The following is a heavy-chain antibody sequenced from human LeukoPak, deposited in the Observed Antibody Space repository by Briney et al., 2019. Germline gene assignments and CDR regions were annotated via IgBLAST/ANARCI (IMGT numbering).Heavy chain of an antibody. D-gene: IGHD2-8*01. CDR2: ISGSGGST. J-gene: IGHJ4*02. CDR1: GFTFSSYA. CDR3: AKDPLSNGVLGY. Sequence: PGGSLRLSCAASGFTFSSYAMSWVRQAPGKGLEWVSAISGSGGSTYYADSVKGWFTISRDNSKNTLYLQMNSLRAEDTAVYYCAKDPLSNGVLGYWGQGTLVTVSS. V-gene: IGHV3-23*01.